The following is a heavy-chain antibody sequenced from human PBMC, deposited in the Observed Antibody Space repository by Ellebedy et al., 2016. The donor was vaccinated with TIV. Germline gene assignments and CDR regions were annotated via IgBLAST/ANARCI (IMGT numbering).Heavy chain of an antibody. J-gene: IGHJ4*02. CDR1: GFTFSDYF. V-gene: IGHV3-48*02. Sequence: GGSLRLSCAASGFTFSDYFMNWIRQAPGKGLEWVSYISSSSSTIYYADSVKGRFTVSRDNAKNSLYLQMNNLRDEDTALYYCQRHLDYWGQGTLVTVSS. CDR3: QRHLDY. D-gene: IGHD6-25*01. CDR2: ISSSSSTI.